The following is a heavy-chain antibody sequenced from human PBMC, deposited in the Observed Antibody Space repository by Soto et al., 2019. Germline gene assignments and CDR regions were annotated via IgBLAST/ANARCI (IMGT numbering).Heavy chain of an antibody. CDR2: IYSGGST. CDR1: GFTVSSNY. J-gene: IGHJ1*01. CDR3: ARDMVRGLYPEYFQH. V-gene: IGHV3-66*01. D-gene: IGHD3-10*01. Sequence: GGSLSLSCAASGFTVSSNYMSWVRQAPGKGLEWVSVIYSGGSTYYADSVKGRFTISRDNSKNTLYLQMNSLRAEDTAVYYCARDMVRGLYPEYFQHWGQGTLVTVSS.